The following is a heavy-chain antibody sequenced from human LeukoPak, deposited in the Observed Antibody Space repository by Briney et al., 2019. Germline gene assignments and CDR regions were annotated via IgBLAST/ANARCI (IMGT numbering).Heavy chain of an antibody. J-gene: IGHJ3*01. Sequence: GASVKVSCKASGYTFTSYDINWVRQATGQGLEWMGWMNPNSGNTGYAQKFQGRVTMTRNTPISTAYMELSSLRSEDTAVYYCARRALGYCSGGSCITSWGQGTMVTVSS. D-gene: IGHD2-15*01. V-gene: IGHV1-8*01. CDR2: MNPNSGNT. CDR3: ARRALGYCSGGSCITS. CDR1: GYTFTSYD.